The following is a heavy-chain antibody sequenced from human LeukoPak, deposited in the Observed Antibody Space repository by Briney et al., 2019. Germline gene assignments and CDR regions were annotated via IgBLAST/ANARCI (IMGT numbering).Heavy chain of an antibody. CDR3: TRHQSGWYPYYFDY. D-gene: IGHD6-19*01. V-gene: IGHV3-73*01. CDR2: IRSKANSYAT. J-gene: IGHJ4*02. CDR1: GFTFSGSA. Sequence: GGSLRLSCAASGFTFSGSAMHWVRQASGKGLEWVGRIRSKANSYATAYAASVKGRFTISRDDSKNTAYLQMNSLKTEDTAVYYCTRHQSGWYPYYFDYWGQGTLVTVSS.